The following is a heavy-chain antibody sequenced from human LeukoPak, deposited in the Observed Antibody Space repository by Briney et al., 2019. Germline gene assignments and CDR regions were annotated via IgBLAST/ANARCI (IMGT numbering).Heavy chain of an antibody. Sequence: LGGSLRLSCAASGFTFSSYWMGWVRQAPGKGLEWVANIKQDGSEKYYVDSVKGRFTISRDNAKNSPYLQMNSLRAEDTAVYYCARRVSVPIYYYYYGMDVWGQGTTVTVSS. CDR1: GFTFSSYW. V-gene: IGHV3-7*03. J-gene: IGHJ6*02. CDR3: ARRVSVPIYYYYYGMDV. CDR2: IKQDGSEK.